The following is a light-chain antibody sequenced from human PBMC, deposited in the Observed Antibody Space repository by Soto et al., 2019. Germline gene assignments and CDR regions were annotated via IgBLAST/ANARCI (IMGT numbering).Light chain of an antibody. V-gene: IGKV2-28*01. CDR3: MQALQTRLT. Sequence: DIVITQSPLSLPFTPGEPASISCISSQSLLHSNGYNYLDWYLQKPGQSPQLLIYLGSNRSSGVPDRFSGSGSGTDFTLKISRVEAEDVGVYYCMQALQTRLTFGGGTKVDIK. CDR2: LGS. CDR1: QSLLHSNGYNY. J-gene: IGKJ4*01.